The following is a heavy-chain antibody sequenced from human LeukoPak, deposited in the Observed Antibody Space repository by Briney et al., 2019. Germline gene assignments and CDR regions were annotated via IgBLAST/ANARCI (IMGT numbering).Heavy chain of an antibody. Sequence: GGTLRLSCAASGFTFSDYYMSWIRQAPGKGLEWVSYISSSGSTIYYADSVKGRFTISRDNSKNTLYLQMNSLRAEDTAVYYCAKGAYGSGSSSAFDIWGQGTMVTVSS. V-gene: IGHV3-11*01. J-gene: IGHJ3*02. CDR2: ISSSGSTI. CDR3: AKGAYGSGSSSAFDI. D-gene: IGHD3-10*01. CDR1: GFTFSDYY.